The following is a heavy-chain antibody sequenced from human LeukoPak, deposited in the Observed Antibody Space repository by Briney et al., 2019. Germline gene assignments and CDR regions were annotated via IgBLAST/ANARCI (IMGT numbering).Heavy chain of an antibody. CDR3: ARGDTAMVIGFIGFDY. CDR2: IYYSGST. J-gene: IGHJ4*02. CDR1: GGSISSNCYY. D-gene: IGHD5-18*01. V-gene: IGHV4-39*07. Sequence: TSSETLSLTCTVSGGSISSNCYYWGWLRQPPGKGLEWIGSIYYSGSTYYNPSLKSRVTISVDTSKNQFSLKLSSVTAADTAVYYCARGDTAMVIGFIGFDYWGQGTLVTVSS.